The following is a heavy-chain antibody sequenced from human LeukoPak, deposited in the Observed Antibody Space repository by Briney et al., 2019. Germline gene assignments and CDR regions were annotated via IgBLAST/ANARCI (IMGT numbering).Heavy chain of an antibody. CDR2: TYYRSKWDK. J-gene: IGHJ4*02. CDR1: GDSVSSNSAA. D-gene: IGHD1-7*01. Sequence: SQTLSLTCAISGDSVSSNSAAWNWIRQSPSRGLEWLGRTYYRSKWDKNYAASVKSRITINPDTSKNQLSLQLNSVTPEDTAVYYCARGYMGTTDYWGQGTLVIVSS. V-gene: IGHV6-1*01. CDR3: ARGYMGTTDY.